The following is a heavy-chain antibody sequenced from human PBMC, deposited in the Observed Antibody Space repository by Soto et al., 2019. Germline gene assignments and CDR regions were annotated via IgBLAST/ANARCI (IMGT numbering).Heavy chain of an antibody. J-gene: IGHJ3*02. Sequence: GGSLRLSCAASGFTFSSYGMHWVRQAPGKGLEWVAVIWYDGSNKYYADSVKGRFTISRDNSKNTLYLQMNSLRAEDTAVYYCAREGCTNGVCYKGAFDIWGQGTMVTVS. D-gene: IGHD2-8*01. CDR1: GFTFSSYG. V-gene: IGHV3-33*01. CDR2: IWYDGSNK. CDR3: AREGCTNGVCYKGAFDI.